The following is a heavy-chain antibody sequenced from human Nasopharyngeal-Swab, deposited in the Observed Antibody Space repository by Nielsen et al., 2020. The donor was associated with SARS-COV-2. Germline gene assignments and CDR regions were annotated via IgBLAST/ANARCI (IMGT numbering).Heavy chain of an antibody. CDR2: ISGGDDTT. V-gene: IGHV3-23*01. CDR1: GFTLSNYA. CDR3: AKDSVVIPAAWFDP. D-gene: IGHD2-2*01. J-gene: IGHJ5*02. Sequence: GESLKISCAASGFTLSNYAMNWVRLAPGKGLERVSAISGGDDTTYYADSVKGRFTISRDASKNTLFLQMNSLRTEDTAVYYCAKDSVVIPAAWFDPWGQGTLVTVSS.